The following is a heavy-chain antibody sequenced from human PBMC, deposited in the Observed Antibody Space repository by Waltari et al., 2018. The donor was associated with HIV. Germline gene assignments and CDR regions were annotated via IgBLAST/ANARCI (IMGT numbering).Heavy chain of an antibody. D-gene: IGHD2-15*01. V-gene: IGHV5-51*01. CDR2: IYPGDSDT. CDR3: ARHGVVDGNDSYGMDV. J-gene: IGHJ6*02. Sequence: EVQLVPSGAAVKQPGESLKISCKGSGYNFDKYWIGWVRQMPGKGLEWMGIIYPGDSDTRYSPSFQGQVTFSADKSITTAYLQWSNLKASDTAMYYCARHGVVDGNDSYGMDVWGQGTTVTVSS. CDR1: GYNFDKYW.